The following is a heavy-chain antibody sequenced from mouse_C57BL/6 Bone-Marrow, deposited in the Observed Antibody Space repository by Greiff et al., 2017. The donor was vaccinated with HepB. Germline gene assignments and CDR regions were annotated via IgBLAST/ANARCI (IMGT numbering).Heavy chain of an antibody. J-gene: IGHJ4*01. CDR2: IDPSDSYT. CDR3: ARNWHDYAMDY. Sequence: QVQLQQPGAELVMPGASVKLSCKASGYTFTSYWMHWVKQRPGQGLEWIGEIDPSDSYTNYNQKFKGKSTLTVDKSYSTAYMQLSSLTSEDSVVYYCARNWHDYAMDYWGQGTSVTVSS. CDR1: GYTFTSYW. V-gene: IGHV1-69*01. D-gene: IGHD4-1*01.